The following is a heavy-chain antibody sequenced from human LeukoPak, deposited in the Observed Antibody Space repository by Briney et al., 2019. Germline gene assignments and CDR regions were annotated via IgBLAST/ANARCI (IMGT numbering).Heavy chain of an antibody. CDR3: ARGHSSGYDYSYDAFDI. CDR1: RFTFSSYW. D-gene: IGHD3-22*01. J-gene: IGHJ3*02. Sequence: PGKSLRLSCAASRFTFSSYWMSWVRQAPGKGLEWVANIKQDGSEKYYVDSVKGRFTISRDNAKNSLYLQMNSLRAEDTAVYFCARGHSSGYDYSYDAFDIWGQGTMVTVSS. CDR2: IKQDGSEK. V-gene: IGHV3-7*01.